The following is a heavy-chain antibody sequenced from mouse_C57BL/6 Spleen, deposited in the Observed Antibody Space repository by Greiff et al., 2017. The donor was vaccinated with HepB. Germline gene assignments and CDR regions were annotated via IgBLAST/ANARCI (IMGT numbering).Heavy chain of an antibody. J-gene: IGHJ1*03. D-gene: IGHD2-3*01. Sequence: QVQLKQPGAELVKPGASVKLSCKASGYTFTSYWMHWVKQRPGQGLEWIGMIHPNSGSTNYNEKFKSKATLTVDKSSSTAYMQLSSLTSEDSAVYYCARSDPKWLLRYFDVWGTGTTVTVSS. CDR2: IHPNSGST. CDR1: GYTFTSYW. CDR3: ARSDPKWLLRYFDV. V-gene: IGHV1-64*01.